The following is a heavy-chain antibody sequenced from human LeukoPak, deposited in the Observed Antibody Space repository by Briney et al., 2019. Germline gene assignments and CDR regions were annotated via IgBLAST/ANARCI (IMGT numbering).Heavy chain of an antibody. D-gene: IGHD4-11*01. V-gene: IGHV4-34*01. CDR3: ARARADYRYYYYYMDV. J-gene: IGHJ6*03. CDR1: GGSFSGYY. CDR2: INHSGST. Sequence: SSETLSLTCAVYGGSFSGYYWSWIRQPPGKGLEWMGEINHSGSTNYNPSLKSRVTISVDTSKNQFSLKLRSVTAADTAVYYCARARADYRYYYYYMDVWGKGTTVTVSS.